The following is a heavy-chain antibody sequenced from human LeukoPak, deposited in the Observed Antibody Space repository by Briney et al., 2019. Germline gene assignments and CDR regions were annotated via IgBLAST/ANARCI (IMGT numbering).Heavy chain of an antibody. J-gene: IGHJ5*02. CDR3: AICAQLLWFGELPS. CDR2: INPNRGGT. D-gene: IGHD3-10*01. Sequence: ASVKFSCKASGYTFTGYYMHWVRQAPGQGLEWMGWINPNRGGTNYAQKFQGRVTMTRDTSISTAYMELSRLRSDDTAVYYCAICAQLLWFGELPSWGQGTLVTVSS. CDR1: GYTFTGYY. V-gene: IGHV1-2*02.